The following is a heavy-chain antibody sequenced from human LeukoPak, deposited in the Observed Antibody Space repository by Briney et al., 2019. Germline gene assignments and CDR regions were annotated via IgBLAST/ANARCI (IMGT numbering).Heavy chain of an antibody. J-gene: IGHJ4*02. CDR3: ARRITIFGVVIFPFFDY. Sequence: PSETLSLTCTVSGGSISSGDYYWSWIRQPPGKGLEWIGYIYYSGSTYYYPSLKSRVTMSVDTSKNQFSLKLSSVTAADTAVYYCARRITIFGVVIFPFFDYWGQGTLVTVSS. CDR1: GGSISSGDYY. CDR2: IYYSGST. D-gene: IGHD3-3*01. V-gene: IGHV4-30-4*08.